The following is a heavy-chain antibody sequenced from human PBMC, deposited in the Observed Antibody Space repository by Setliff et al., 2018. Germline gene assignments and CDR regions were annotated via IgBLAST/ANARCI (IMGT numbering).Heavy chain of an antibody. D-gene: IGHD2-8*01. CDR3: SRLVRFCTRTACQRLSGGEF. CDR2: ISPHTGNT. V-gene: IGHV1-18*01. CDR1: GYTFDDYG. J-gene: IGHJ4*02. Sequence: WASVKVSCKTSGYTFDDYGIAWARQAPGQGLEWMGWISPHTGNTYYTPKLHGRVTLTTDTSARTAYMELRSLSSDDTAVYYCSRLVRFCTRTACQRLSGGEFWGQGTLVTVSS.